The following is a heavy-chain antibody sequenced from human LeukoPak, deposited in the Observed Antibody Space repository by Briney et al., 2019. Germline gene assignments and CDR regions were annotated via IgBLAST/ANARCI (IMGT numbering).Heavy chain of an antibody. CDR1: GGSFSGYY. V-gene: IGHV4-34*01. Sequence: SGTLSLTCAVYGGSFSGYYWSWIRQPPGKGLEWIGEINHSGSNIYNPSLKSRVTISVDTSKNQFSLKLSSVTAADTAVYYCARAHYYDSXGYYQNYFDYWGQGTLVTVS. CDR2: INHSGSN. CDR3: ARAHYYDSXGYYQNYFDY. J-gene: IGHJ4*02. D-gene: IGHD3-22*01.